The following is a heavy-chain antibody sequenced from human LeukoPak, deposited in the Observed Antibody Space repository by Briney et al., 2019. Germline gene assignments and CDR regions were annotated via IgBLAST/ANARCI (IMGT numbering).Heavy chain of an antibody. CDR3: ARGLSPYYYYYMDV. J-gene: IGHJ6*03. Sequence: GGSLRLSCAASGFTFSSYSVNWVRQAPGKGLEWVSYISSSSNTIHYAESVKGRFTISRDNAKNSLYLQMNSLRAEDTAVYYCARGLSPYYYYYMDVWGKGTTVTVSS. CDR2: ISSSSNTI. CDR1: GFTFSSYS. V-gene: IGHV3-48*01.